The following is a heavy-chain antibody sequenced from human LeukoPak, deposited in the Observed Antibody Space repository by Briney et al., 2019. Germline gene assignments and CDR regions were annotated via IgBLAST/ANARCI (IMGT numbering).Heavy chain of an antibody. V-gene: IGHV4-59*01. D-gene: IGHD1-26*01. CDR2: IFYSGST. Sequence: SETLSLTCIVSGGSISSYYWSWIRQPPGKGLEWIGYIFYSGSTNYNPSLKSRVTISVDTSKNQFSLRLSSVTAADTAVYYCARNGRELLGSNCFDPWGQGTLVTVSS. J-gene: IGHJ5*01. CDR1: GGSISSYY. CDR3: ARNGRELLGSNCFDP.